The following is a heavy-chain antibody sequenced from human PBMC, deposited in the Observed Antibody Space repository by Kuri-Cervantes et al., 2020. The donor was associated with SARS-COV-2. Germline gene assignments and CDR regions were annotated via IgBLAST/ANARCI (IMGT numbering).Heavy chain of an antibody. CDR2: IYHSGST. D-gene: IGHD2-2*01. CDR3: ARDSLDCSSTSCYYYYMDV. CDR1: GYSISGGYY. V-gene: IGHV4-38-2*02. Sequence: SQTLSLTCAVSGYSISGGYYWGWIRQPPGKGLEWIGSIYHSGSTYYNPSLKSRVTISVDTSKNQFSLKLSSVTAADTAVYYCARDSLDCSSTSCYYYYMDVWGKGTTVTVSS. J-gene: IGHJ6*03.